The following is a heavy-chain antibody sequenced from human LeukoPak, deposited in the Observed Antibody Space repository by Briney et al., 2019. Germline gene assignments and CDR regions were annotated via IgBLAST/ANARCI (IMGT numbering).Heavy chain of an antibody. D-gene: IGHD3-3*01. CDR3: VREFSWSGFFDY. V-gene: IGHV4-59*01. CDR1: GGSISSYY. J-gene: IGHJ4*02. Sequence: PSETLSLTCTVSGGSISSYYWSWIRQPPGKGLEWIGYIYYSGSTNYNPSLKSRVTISVDTSKSQFSLKLSSVTAADTAVYYCVREFSWSGFFDYWGQGTLVTVSS. CDR2: IYYSGST.